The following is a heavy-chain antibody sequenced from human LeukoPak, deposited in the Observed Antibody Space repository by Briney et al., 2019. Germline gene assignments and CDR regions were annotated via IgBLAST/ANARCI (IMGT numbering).Heavy chain of an antibody. CDR2: IYYSGST. CDR1: GGSISSSSYY. D-gene: IGHD3-10*01. V-gene: IGHV4-39*07. J-gene: IGHJ3*02. Sequence: SETLSLTCTVSGGSISSSSYYWGWIRQPPGKGLEWIGSIYYSGSTYYNPSLKSRVTISVDTSKNQFSLKLSSVTAADTAVYYCASPHYYGSGSPGDAFDIWGQGTMVTVSS. CDR3: ASPHYYGSGSPGDAFDI.